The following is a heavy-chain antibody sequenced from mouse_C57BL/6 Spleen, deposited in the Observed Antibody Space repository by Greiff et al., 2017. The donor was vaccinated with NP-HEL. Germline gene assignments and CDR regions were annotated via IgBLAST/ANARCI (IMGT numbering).Heavy chain of an antibody. CDR3: TTSGSSYSWYFDV. J-gene: IGHJ1*03. D-gene: IGHD1-1*01. Sequence: VHVKQSGAELVRPGASVKLSCTASGFNIKDYYMHWVKQRPEQGLEWIGRIDPEDGDTEYAPKFQGKATMTADTSSNTAYLQLSSLTSEDTAVYYCTTSGSSYSWYFDVWGTGTTVTVSS. CDR2: IDPEDGDT. V-gene: IGHV14-1*01. CDR1: GFNIKDYY.